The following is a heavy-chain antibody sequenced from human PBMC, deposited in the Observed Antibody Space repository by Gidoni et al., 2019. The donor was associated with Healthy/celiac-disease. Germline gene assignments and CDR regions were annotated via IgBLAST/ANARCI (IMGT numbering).Heavy chain of an antibody. D-gene: IGHD4-17*01. J-gene: IGHJ2*01. V-gene: IGHV4-59*01. CDR1: GGSISSSY. CDR3: ARVWDDYGDQRNWYFDL. Sequence: QVQLQESGPGLVKPSETLSITCTVSGGSISSSYWSWIRPPPGKGLEWIGYIYYSGSTNYNPSLKSRVTISVDTSKNQFSLKLSSVTAADTAVYYCARVWDDYGDQRNWYFDLWGRGTLVTVSS. CDR2: IYYSGST.